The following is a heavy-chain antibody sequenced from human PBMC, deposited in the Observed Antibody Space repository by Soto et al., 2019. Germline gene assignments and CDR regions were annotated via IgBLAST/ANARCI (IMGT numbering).Heavy chain of an antibody. CDR1: GDAFTNYI. CDR3: ARERDQPPVGLYFDS. V-gene: IGHV1-69*01. J-gene: IGHJ4*02. CDR2: IIPMFGTP. Sequence: QVQLVQSGAEVKKPGSSVKVSCKASGDAFTNYIFDWVRQAPGQGLEWMGGIIPMFGTPKYAQTFQDTVTISPDVSTGTAYLELTSLRFDDTAVYYCARERDQPPVGLYFDSWGEGTRVTVSS. D-gene: IGHD1-26*01.